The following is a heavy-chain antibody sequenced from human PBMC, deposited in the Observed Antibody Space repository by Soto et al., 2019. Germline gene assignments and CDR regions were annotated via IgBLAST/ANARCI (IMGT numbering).Heavy chain of an antibody. J-gene: IGHJ6*02. CDR3: ATSSSRSAYYYYYGMDV. CDR2: IYTSGST. Sequence: SETLSLTCTVSGGSISSYYWSWIRQPAGKGLEWIGRIYTSGSTNYNPSLKSRVTMSVDTSKNQFSLKLSSVTAADTAVYYCATSSSRSAYYYYYGMDVWGQGTTVTVSS. D-gene: IGHD6-6*01. V-gene: IGHV4-4*07. CDR1: GGSISSYY.